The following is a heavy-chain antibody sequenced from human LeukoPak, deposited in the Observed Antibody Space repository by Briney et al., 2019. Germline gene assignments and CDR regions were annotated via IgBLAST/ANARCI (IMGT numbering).Heavy chain of an antibody. J-gene: IGHJ6*03. Sequence: GGSLTLFCAVSGLTFSSYEMNWVRHAPGKGLEWVSYISGSGRNISYADSVKGRFTISRDNAKNSLYLQMKSLRTEDTALYYGAKIGAYSYYYMDVWGKGTTVTISS. V-gene: IGHV3-48*03. CDR1: GLTFSSYE. CDR3: AKIGAYSYYYMDV. D-gene: IGHD2/OR15-2a*01. CDR2: ISGSGRNI.